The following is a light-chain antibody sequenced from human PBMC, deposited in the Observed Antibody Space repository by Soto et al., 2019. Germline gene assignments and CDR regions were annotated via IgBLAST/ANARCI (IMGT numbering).Light chain of an antibody. CDR2: KAS. CDR3: QQYNSYRA. V-gene: IGKV1-5*03. CDR1: ESIDSW. J-gene: IGKJ1*01. Sequence: RVTITCRASESIDSWLAWHQQKPGRAPKLLISKASSLESGVPSRFSGSGFGTEFTLTISSLQPDDFATYYCQQYNSYRAFGQGTKVDIK.